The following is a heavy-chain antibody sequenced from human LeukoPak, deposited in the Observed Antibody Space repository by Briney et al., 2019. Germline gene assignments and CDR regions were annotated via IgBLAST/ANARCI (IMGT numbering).Heavy chain of an antibody. D-gene: IGHD1-14*01. V-gene: IGHV3-21*01. J-gene: IGHJ4*02. CDR2: ISSSSSYI. Sequence: GGSLRLSCAASGFTFSSYAVSWVRQAPGKGLEWVSSISSSSSYIYYADSVKGRFTISRDNAKNSLYLQMNSLRAEDTAVYYCASLQRTPTAYWGQGTLVTVSS. CDR1: GFTFSSYA. CDR3: ASLQRTPTAY.